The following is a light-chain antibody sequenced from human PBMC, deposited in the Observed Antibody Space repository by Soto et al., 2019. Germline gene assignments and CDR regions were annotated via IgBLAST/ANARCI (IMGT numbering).Light chain of an antibody. J-gene: IGKJ4*01. V-gene: IGKV3-20*01. CDR2: GAS. CDR3: QQYGSSPPLT. CDR1: QSVSSSY. Sequence: EIGLTQSPGTLSLSQGERATLSCRASQSVSSSYLAWYQQKPGQAPRLLIYGASSRATGIPDRFSGSGSGTDFTLTISRLEPEDFAVYYCQQYGSSPPLTFGGGTKVDIK.